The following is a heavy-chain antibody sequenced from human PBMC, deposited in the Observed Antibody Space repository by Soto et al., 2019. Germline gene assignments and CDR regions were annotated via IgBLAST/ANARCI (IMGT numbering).Heavy chain of an antibody. CDR2: INAGNGNT. J-gene: IGHJ5*02. CDR3: ARVGSAAHLGHNWFDP. CDR1: GYTFTSYA. Sequence: XSVKVSCKASGYTFTSYAMHWVRQAPGQRLEWMGWINAGNGNTKYSQKFQGRVTITRDTSASTAYMELSSLRSEDTAVYYCARVGSAAHLGHNWFDPWGQGTLVTVSS. V-gene: IGHV1-3*01. D-gene: IGHD3-16*01.